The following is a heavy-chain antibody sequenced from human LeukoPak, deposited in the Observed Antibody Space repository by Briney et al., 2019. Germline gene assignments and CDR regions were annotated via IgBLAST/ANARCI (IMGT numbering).Heavy chain of an antibody. CDR1: GFTFSSYS. J-gene: IGHJ4*02. D-gene: IGHD1-14*01. CDR3: AGDLYNRGDLPRY. CDR2: ISSSSSYI. V-gene: IGHV3-21*04. Sequence: GGSLRLSCAASGFTFSSYSMNWVRQAPGKGLEWVSSISSSSSYIYYADSVKGRFTISRDNAKNSLYLQMNSLRAEDTALYYCAGDLYNRGDLPRYWGQGTLVTVSS.